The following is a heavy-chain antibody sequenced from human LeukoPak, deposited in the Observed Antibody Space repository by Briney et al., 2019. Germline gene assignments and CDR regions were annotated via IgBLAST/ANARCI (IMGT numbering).Heavy chain of an antibody. D-gene: IGHD3-16*02. Sequence: GGSLRLSCAASGFTFSSYAMSWVRQAPGKGLEWVSAISGSGGSTYYADSVKGRFTISRDNSKNTLYLQMNSLRAEDTAVYYCAKLPGRNYVWGSCRYANWFDPWGQGTLVTVSS. V-gene: IGHV3-23*01. CDR3: AKLPGRNYVWGSCRYANWFDP. J-gene: IGHJ5*02. CDR2: ISGSGGST. CDR1: GFTFSSYA.